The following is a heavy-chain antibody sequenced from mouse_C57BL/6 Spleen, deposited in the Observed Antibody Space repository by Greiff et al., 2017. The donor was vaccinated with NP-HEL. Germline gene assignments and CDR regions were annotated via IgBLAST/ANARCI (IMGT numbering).Heavy chain of an antibody. J-gene: IGHJ1*03. CDR1: GYTFTDYE. CDR2: IDPETGGT. D-gene: IGHD2-14*01. Sequence: QVQLQQSGAELVRPGASVTLSCKASGYTFTDYEMHWVKQTPVQGLEWIGAIDPETGGTAYNQKFKGKATLTADKSSSTAYMELRSLTSEDSAVYYCAGGGYYFDVWGKGTTLTVSS. V-gene: IGHV1-15*01. CDR3: AGGGYYFDV.